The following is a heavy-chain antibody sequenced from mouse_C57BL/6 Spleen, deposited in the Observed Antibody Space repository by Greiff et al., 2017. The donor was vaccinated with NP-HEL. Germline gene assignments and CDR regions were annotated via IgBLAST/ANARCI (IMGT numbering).Heavy chain of an antibody. V-gene: IGHV1-69*01. J-gene: IGHJ3*01. CDR1: GYTFTSYW. CDR3: ARDYGSSGRFAY. Sequence: QVQLQQPGAELVMPGASVKLSCKASGYTFTSYWMHWVKQRPGQGLEWIGEIDTSDSYTNYNQKFKGKSTLTVDKSSFTAYMQLSSLTSEDSAVYYCARDYGSSGRFAYWGQGTLVTVSA. CDR2: IDTSDSYT. D-gene: IGHD1-1*01.